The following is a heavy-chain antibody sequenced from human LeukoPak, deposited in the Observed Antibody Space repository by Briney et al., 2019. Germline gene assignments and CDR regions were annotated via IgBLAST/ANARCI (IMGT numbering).Heavy chain of an antibody. Sequence: PGGSLRLSCAASGFTFSSSGMNWVRQAPGKGLEWVAMIWYDGRNKYYADSVKGRFTISRDDSKNTLYLQVNSLRAEDTAVYYCAKSGYCTNGVCPHDAFDIWGQGTMVTVSS. CDR2: IWYDGRNK. CDR1: GFTFSSSG. J-gene: IGHJ3*02. D-gene: IGHD2-8*01. CDR3: AKSGYCTNGVCPHDAFDI. V-gene: IGHV3-33*06.